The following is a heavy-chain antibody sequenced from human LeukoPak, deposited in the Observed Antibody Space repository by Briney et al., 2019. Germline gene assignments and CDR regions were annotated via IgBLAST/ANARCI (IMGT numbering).Heavy chain of an antibody. CDR1: GFAFTSYA. D-gene: IGHD3-10*01. CDR3: AKYRLAANYYGCPFAI. J-gene: IGHJ3*02. CDR2: IIYCDGST. V-gene: IGHV3-23*01. Sequence: GALRLSFAASGFAFTSYAMRWGRQAPGKGVEGVSSIIYCDGSTYYADSVKGRYTISRDNSKSALSLQMNRLRAEDTAVYYCAKYRLAANYYGCPFAIWGQATMVTVYS.